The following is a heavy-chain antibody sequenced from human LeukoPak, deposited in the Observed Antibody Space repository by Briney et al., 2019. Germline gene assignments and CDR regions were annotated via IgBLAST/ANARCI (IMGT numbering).Heavy chain of an antibody. Sequence: PSETLSLTCTVSGGSISTSSYYWGWIRQPPGKGLEWIGSIYYSGSTYYNPSLKSRVTISVDTSKNQFSLKLSSVTAADTAVYYCARVDDFWSGQGSLDYWGQGTLVTVSS. CDR3: ARVDDFWSGQGSLDY. CDR1: GGSISTSSYY. D-gene: IGHD3-3*01. CDR2: IYYSGST. V-gene: IGHV4-39*01. J-gene: IGHJ4*02.